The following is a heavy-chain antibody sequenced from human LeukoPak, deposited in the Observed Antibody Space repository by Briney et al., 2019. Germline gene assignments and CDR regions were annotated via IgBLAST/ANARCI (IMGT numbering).Heavy chain of an antibody. Sequence: GRSLRLSCAASGFTFSSYAMHWVRQAPGKGLEWVAVISYDGGNKYYADSVKGRFTISRDNSKNTLYLQMNSLRAEDTAVYYCARGGYYGSGSYLDAFDIWGQGTMVTVSS. J-gene: IGHJ3*02. V-gene: IGHV3-30*04. CDR3: ARGGYYGSGSYLDAFDI. CDR2: ISYDGGNK. D-gene: IGHD3-10*01. CDR1: GFTFSSYA.